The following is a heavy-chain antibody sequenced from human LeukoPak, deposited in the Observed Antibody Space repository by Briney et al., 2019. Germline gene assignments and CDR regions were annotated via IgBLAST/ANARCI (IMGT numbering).Heavy chain of an antibody. CDR3: ARENKLDCSAGSCYPFDP. CDR2: MSYDGARQ. Sequence: GGSLRLSCAASGFIFTDYAMHWVRQAPGKGLEWVAFMSYDGARQQYADSVKGRFTISRDTSKNTLSLQMNSLRPEDTALFFCARENKLDCSAGSCYPFDPWGQGTLLTVSS. V-gene: IGHV3-30-3*01. D-gene: IGHD2-15*01. CDR1: GFIFTDYA. J-gene: IGHJ5*02.